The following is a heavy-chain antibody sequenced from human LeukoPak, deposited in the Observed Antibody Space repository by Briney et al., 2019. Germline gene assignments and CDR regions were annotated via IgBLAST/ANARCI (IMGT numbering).Heavy chain of an antibody. CDR2: LTGSGGRT. CDR1: GFTFKNYG. J-gene: IGHJ4*02. V-gene: IGHV3-23*01. D-gene: IGHD1-26*01. CDR3: AKPLRSAELYAGDDS. Sequence: GGSLRLSCAASGFTFKNYGMTWVRQAPGKGLEWVSSLTGSGGRTYYADSVKGRFTISRDNPKNTLYLQMNSLRAEDTALYYCAKPLRSAELYAGDDSWGQGTLVTVSS.